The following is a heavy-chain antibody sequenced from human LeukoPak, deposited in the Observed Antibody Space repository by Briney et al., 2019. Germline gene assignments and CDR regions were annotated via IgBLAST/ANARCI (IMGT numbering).Heavy chain of an antibody. CDR2: IYYSGST. V-gene: IGHV4-39*02. D-gene: IGHD3-22*01. CDR3: ARDGIDYYDSSGYCPSFDY. CDR1: GGSISSSSYY. J-gene: IGHJ4*02. Sequence: SETVSLTCTVSGGSISSSSYYWGWIRQPPGKGLEWIGTIYYSGSTYYNPSLKSRVTISADTSKNQFSLKLSSVTAADTAVYYCARDGIDYYDSSGYCPSFDYWGQGTLVTVSS.